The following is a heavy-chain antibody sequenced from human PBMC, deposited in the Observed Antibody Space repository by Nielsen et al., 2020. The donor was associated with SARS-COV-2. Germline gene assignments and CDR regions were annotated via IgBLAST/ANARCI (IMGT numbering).Heavy chain of an antibody. J-gene: IGHJ4*02. CDR3: ARGRYSGYDSPFDY. V-gene: IGHV4-59*01. Sequence: LETLSLTCTVSGGSISSYYWSWIRQPPGKGLEWIGYIYYSGSTNYNPSLKSRVTISVDTSKNQFSLKLSSVTAADTAVYYCARGRYSGYDSPFDYWGQGTLVTVSS. D-gene: IGHD5-12*01. CDR2: IYYSGST. CDR1: GGSISSYY.